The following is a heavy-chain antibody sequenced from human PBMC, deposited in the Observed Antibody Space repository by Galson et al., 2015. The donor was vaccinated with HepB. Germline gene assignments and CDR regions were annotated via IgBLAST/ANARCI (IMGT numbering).Heavy chain of an antibody. V-gene: IGHV3-48*01. CDR2: ISSSSSTI. D-gene: IGHD7-27*01. CDR3: ARDPILTGDRAFDI. CDR1: GFTFSSYS. Sequence: SLRLSCAASGFTFSSYSMNWVRQAPGKGLEWVSYISSSSSTIYYADSVKGRFTISRDNAKNSLYLQMNSLRAEGTAVYYCARDPILTGDRAFDIWGQGTMVTVSS. J-gene: IGHJ3*02.